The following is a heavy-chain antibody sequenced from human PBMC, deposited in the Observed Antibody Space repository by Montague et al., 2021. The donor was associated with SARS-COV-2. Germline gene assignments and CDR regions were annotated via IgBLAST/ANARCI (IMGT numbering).Heavy chain of an antibody. Sequence: SETLSLTCAVSAGSTRDYYWSWIRQPAGKGLEWIGRIYTTGSSDYSPSLQSRVTMSVDTSKNQVSLRLMSVTAADTALYYCARERSYLYWYFDLWGRGTLATVSS. V-gene: IGHV4-4*07. CDR3: ARERSYLYWYFDL. CDR1: AGSTRDYY. CDR2: IYTTGSS. J-gene: IGHJ2*01.